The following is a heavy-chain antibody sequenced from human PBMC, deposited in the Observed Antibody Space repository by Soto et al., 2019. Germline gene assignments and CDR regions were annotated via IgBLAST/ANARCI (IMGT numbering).Heavy chain of an antibody. CDR1: GASITSYY. CDR2: IYYSGST. CDR3: ARGLESSSWSDAFDI. D-gene: IGHD6-13*01. Sequence: ASETLSLTCTVSGASITSYYWSWIRQPPGKGLEWIGYIYYSGSTNYNPSLKSRVTISVDTSKNQFSLKLSSVTAADTAVYYCARGLESSSWSDAFDIWGQGTMVTVSS. V-gene: IGHV4-59*01. J-gene: IGHJ3*02.